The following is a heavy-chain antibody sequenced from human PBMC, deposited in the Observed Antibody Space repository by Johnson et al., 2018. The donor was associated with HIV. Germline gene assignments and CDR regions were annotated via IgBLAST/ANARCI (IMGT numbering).Heavy chain of an antibody. CDR3: ARARAKVVAGLDAFDI. CDR2: IRSDGSNK. Sequence: QVQLVESGGGVVQPRGSLRLSCAASGFTFRDYGMHWVRQAPGKGLEWVAFIRSDGSNKYYADSVKGRFTISRDNSKNTLYLQMGSLRVEDMATYSCARARAKVVAGLDAFDIWGQGTMVTVSS. CDR1: GFTFRDYG. V-gene: IGHV3-30*02. D-gene: IGHD6-19*01. J-gene: IGHJ3*02.